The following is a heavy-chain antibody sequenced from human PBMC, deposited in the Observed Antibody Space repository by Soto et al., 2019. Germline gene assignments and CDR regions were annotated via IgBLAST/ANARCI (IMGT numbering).Heavy chain of an antibody. J-gene: IGHJ4*02. V-gene: IGHV3-9*01. D-gene: IGHD5-18*01. CDR2: ISWNSGNI. CDR3: VRSKGGYSYGTPFDY. Sequence: EVPLEESGGALVQPGRSLRLSCAASGFTFDDYAMHWVRQVLGKGLEWVSSISWNSGNIGYADSVKGRFTTSRDNAKNSLYLQMNSLRPEDTALYYCVRSKGGYSYGTPFDYWGQGTLVTVYS. CDR1: GFTFDDYA.